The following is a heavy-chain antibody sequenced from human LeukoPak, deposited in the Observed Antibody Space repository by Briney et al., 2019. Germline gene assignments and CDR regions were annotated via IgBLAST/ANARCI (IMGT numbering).Heavy chain of an antibody. D-gene: IGHD3-10*02. CDR1: GFTFSTYS. Sequence: GGSLRLSCAASGFTFSTYSINWVRQAPGKGLEWISYISGSSRTISYADSVKGRFTISRDNAKNSLYLQMNSLRAEDTAVYYCAELGITMIGGVWGKGTTVTISS. CDR2: ISGSSRTI. CDR3: AELGITMIGGV. J-gene: IGHJ6*04. V-gene: IGHV3-48*04.